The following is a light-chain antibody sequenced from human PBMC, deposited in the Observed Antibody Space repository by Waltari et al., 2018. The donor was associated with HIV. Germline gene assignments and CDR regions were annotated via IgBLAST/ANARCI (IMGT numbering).Light chain of an antibody. CDR2: DDR. CDR3: QVWHRDSEHYV. Sequence: SYVLTQPPSVPVAPGQTARITCGGHDIGSQSVQWYQQKPGQAPVLVVYDDRDRPSGSPERFSGSNFGSTATLTISRVEAGDEADYYCQVWHRDSEHYVFGTGTKVTVL. V-gene: IGLV3-21*02. CDR1: DIGSQS. J-gene: IGLJ1*01.